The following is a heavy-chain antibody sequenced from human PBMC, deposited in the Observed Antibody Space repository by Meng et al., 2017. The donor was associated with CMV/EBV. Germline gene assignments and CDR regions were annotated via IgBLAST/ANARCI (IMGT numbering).Heavy chain of an antibody. CDR3: AKRKGGYSYGDFDY. V-gene: IGHV3-30*02. J-gene: IGHJ4*02. D-gene: IGHD5-18*01. CDR2: IRYDGSNK. CDR1: GFSFSSYG. Sequence: GESLKISCAASGFSFSSYGMSWVRQAPGKGLEWVAFIRYDGSNKYYADSVKGRFTISRDNSKNTLYLQMNSLRAEDTAVYYCAKRKGGYSYGDFDYWGQGTLVTVSS.